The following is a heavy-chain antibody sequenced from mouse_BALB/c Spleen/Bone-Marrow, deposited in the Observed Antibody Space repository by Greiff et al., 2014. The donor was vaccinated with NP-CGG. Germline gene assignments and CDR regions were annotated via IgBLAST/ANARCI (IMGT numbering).Heavy chain of an antibody. CDR2: IRTKADDHAT. Sequence: EVMLVESGGGLVQPGGSMKLSCAASGFAFSDIWLDWVRQSPEKGPEWVAEIRTKADDHATYYAESVKGRFTISRDDSISSVYLQMNSLRAEDTGIYYCTPHPFDYWGQGTTLTVSS. CDR1: GFAFSDIW. CDR3: TPHPFDY. J-gene: IGHJ2*01. V-gene: IGHV6-6*01.